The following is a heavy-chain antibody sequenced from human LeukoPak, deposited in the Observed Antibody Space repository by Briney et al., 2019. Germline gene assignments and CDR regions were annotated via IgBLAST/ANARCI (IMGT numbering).Heavy chain of an antibody. J-gene: IGHJ3*02. CDR3: ARRVATTGIYAYDI. V-gene: IGHV4-59*01. CDR1: GGSISTYY. D-gene: IGHD1-1*01. Sequence: SETLSLTCTVSGGSISTYYWTWIRQPPGKGLEWIGYIYYSGSTNYNPSLKSRVTVSLDTSKNQFSLKLNSVTAADTAVYYCARRVATTGIYAYDIWGQGTMVTVSS. CDR2: IYYSGST.